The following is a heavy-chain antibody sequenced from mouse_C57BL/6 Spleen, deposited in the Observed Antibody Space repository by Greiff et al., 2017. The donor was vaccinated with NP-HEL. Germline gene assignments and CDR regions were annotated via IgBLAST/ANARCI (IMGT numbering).Heavy chain of an antibody. J-gene: IGHJ4*01. CDR2: IYPGSGNT. CDR1: GYTFTDYY. D-gene: IGHD1-1*01. Sequence: VQLQQSGAELVRPGASVKLSCKASGYTFTDYYINWVKQRPGQGLEWIARIYPGSGNTYYNEKFKGKATLTAEKSSSTAYMQLSSLTSEDSAVYFCARGGLTVVATDAMDYWGQGTSVTVSS. CDR3: ARGGLTVVATDAMDY. V-gene: IGHV1-76*01.